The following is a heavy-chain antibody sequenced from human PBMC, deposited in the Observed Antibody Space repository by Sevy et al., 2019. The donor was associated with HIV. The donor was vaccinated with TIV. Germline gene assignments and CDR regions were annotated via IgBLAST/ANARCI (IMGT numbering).Heavy chain of an antibody. J-gene: IGHJ6*02. Sequence: GSLRLSCAASGFTFSSYWMHWVRQAPGKGLVWVSRINSDGSSTSYADSVKGRFTISRDNAKNTLYLQMNSLRAEDTAVYYCARGGDSGSYDWYYYYGMDVWGQGTTVTVSS. V-gene: IGHV3-74*01. D-gene: IGHD1-26*01. CDR1: GFTFSSYW. CDR3: ARGGDSGSYDWYYYYGMDV. CDR2: INSDGSST.